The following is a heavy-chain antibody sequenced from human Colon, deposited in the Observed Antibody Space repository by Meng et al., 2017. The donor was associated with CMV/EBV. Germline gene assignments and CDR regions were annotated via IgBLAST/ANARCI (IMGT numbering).Heavy chain of an antibody. J-gene: IGHJ4*02. CDR1: GAFLNNDNSF. D-gene: IGHD6-6*01. Sequence: ESLKISCTVSGAFLNNDNSFWGWIRQAPGKPLEWIGTIHHTGPTFYNPSFLNRVTISMDRSTSKFSLKLTTVTATDAAIYYCERDRGSDSDASSSDYWGQGMLVTVSS. V-gene: IGHV4-39*02. CDR3: ERDRGSDSDASSSDY. CDR2: IHHTGPT.